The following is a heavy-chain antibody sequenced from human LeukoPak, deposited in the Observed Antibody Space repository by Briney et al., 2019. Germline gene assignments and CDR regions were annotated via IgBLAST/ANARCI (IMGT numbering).Heavy chain of an antibody. CDR2: TWYGGSNT. D-gene: IGHD3-10*01. V-gene: IGHV3-30*18. Sequence: GRSLRLSCAASGFTFSTYGMHWVRQAPGKGLEWVAVTWYGGSNTYYADSVKGRFTISRDNSKNTLYLQMNSLRAEDTAVYYCAKDGVKGWSLGTEFDYWGQGTLVTVSS. J-gene: IGHJ4*02. CDR1: GFTFSTYG. CDR3: AKDGVKGWSLGTEFDY.